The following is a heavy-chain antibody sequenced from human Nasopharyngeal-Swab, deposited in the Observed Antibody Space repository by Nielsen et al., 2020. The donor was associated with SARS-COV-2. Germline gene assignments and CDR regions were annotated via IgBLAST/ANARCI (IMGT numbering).Heavy chain of an antibody. CDR3: ARDPLNYGDYFDY. D-gene: IGHD4-17*01. J-gene: IGHJ4*02. V-gene: IGHV3-74*01. Sequence: GGSLRLTCAASGFTFSSYWMHWVRQAPGKGLVWVSRINSDGSSTSYADSVKGRFTISRDNAKNTLYLQMNSLRAEDTAVYYCARDPLNYGDYFDYWGQGTLVTVSS. CDR2: INSDGSST. CDR1: GFTFSSYW.